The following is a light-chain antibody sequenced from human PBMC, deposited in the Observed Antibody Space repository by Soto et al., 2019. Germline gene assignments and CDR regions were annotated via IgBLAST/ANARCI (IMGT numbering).Light chain of an antibody. V-gene: IGLV1-40*01. CDR1: SSNIGAGYE. CDR3: QSYDSSLSGYV. CDR2: ENN. J-gene: IGLJ1*01. Sequence: QSVLTQPPSVSEAPGQRVTISCTGSSSNIGAGYEAHWYQQVPGTAPKLLIYENNTRPSGVPDRFSGSKSGTSASLAITGLQAENEAEYYCQSYDSSLSGYVFGTGTKRTVL.